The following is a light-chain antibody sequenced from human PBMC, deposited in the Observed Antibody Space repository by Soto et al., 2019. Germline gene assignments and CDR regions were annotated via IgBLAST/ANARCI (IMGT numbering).Light chain of an antibody. CDR3: QHYDHLHPLS. CDR1: QDIKNY. V-gene: IGKV1-33*01. CDR2: DAS. J-gene: IGKJ4*01. Sequence: DFQMTQSPSSLSASVGDRVTITCQASQDIKNYLNWYQQKPGKAPNLLIYDASNLKTGVPSRFSGSGSGTHFTFTISSLQPEDIATYYCQHYDHLHPLSFGGGTKVEIK.